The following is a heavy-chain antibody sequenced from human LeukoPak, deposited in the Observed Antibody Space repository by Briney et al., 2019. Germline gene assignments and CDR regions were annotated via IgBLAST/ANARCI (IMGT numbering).Heavy chain of an antibody. V-gene: IGHV4-39*01. D-gene: IGHD3-10*01. CDR2: VSYSGST. J-gene: IGHJ2*01. CDR3: ARRGLSYGSGRRYFDL. CDR1: GGSTSSNNYY. Sequence: SETLSLTCTVSGGSTSSNNYYWGWVRQPPGKGLEWIGSVSYSGSTYYNPSLRSRVTISVDTSKNQFSLKVRSVTAADTAVYYCARRGLSYGSGRRYFDLWGRGTLVTVSS.